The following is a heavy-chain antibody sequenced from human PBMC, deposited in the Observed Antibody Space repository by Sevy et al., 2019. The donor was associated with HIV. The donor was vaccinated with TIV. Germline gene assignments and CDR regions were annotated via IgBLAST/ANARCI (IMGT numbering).Heavy chain of an antibody. J-gene: IGHJ5*02. Sequence: ASVKVSCKASGYTFTDYYMYWVRQAPGQGLEWMGWINPNSGGTNYAQKFQGRVTMTRDTSISTAYMELSRLRSDDTAMYYCARDPSRAAEGWFDLWGQGTLVTVSS. V-gene: IGHV1-2*02. D-gene: IGHD6-13*01. CDR3: ARDPSRAAEGWFDL. CDR1: GYTFTDYY. CDR2: INPNSGGT.